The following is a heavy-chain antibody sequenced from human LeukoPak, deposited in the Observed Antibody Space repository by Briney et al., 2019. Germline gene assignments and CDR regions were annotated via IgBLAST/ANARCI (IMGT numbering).Heavy chain of an antibody. Sequence: ASVKVSCKASGYTFTGYYIHWVRQAPGQGLEWMGWINPNSDGTDYAQKFQGRVTMTSDASINTACMELSRLTSDDTAMYYCARGETWWEQRRYFDFWGQGTLATVSS. CDR3: ARGETWWEQRRYFDF. CDR1: GYTFTGYY. D-gene: IGHD1-26*01. J-gene: IGHJ4*02. V-gene: IGHV1-2*02. CDR2: INPNSDGT.